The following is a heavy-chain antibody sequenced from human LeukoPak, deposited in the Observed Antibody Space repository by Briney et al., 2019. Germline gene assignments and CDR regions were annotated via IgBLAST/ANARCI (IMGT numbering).Heavy chain of an antibody. CDR3: AKHKGAGSRYYYSMDV. V-gene: IGHV3-23*01. D-gene: IGHD4/OR15-4a*01. J-gene: IGHJ6*03. Sequence: GGSLRLSCAASGLTFSTFAMGWVRQAPGKGLGWVSTISGSGGGTYYADPVKGRFSISRDNSKNTLYLQMNSLRAEDTAVYYCAKHKGAGSRYYYSMDVWGKGATVTVSS. CDR1: GLTFSTFA. CDR2: ISGSGGGT.